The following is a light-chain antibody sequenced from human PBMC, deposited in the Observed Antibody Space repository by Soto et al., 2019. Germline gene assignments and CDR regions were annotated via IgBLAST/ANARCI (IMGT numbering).Light chain of an antibody. Sequence: DLQMTQSPSTLSASVGDRVTITCRASQSCRNSLAWYQQKAGKAPTLLIYDASTLQSGVPSRFSGSGSGTDFTFTISSLQPEDIATYYCQQYDNLPLTFGGGTKVDIK. CDR3: QQYDNLPLT. CDR1: QSCRNS. CDR2: DAS. J-gene: IGKJ4*01. V-gene: IGKV1-5*01.